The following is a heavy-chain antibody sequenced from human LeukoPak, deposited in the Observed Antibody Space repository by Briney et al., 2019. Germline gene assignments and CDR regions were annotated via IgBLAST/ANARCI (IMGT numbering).Heavy chain of an antibody. J-gene: IGHJ4*02. D-gene: IGHD1-14*01. CDR2: ISHSGST. V-gene: IGHV4-34*01. CDR3: ARNRVRSPGLGDFDY. CDR1: GGSFSGYY. Sequence: SETLSLTCAVYGGSFSGYYWSWIRQPPGKGLEWIGEISHSGSTNYNPSLKSRVTISVDTSKNQFSLKLSSVTAADTAVYYCARNRVRSPGLGDFDYWGQGTLVTVSS.